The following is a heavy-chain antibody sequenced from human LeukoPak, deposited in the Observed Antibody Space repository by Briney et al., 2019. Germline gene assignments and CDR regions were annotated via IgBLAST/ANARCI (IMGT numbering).Heavy chain of an antibody. CDR1: GYRLNELS. Sequence: ASVKVSCKVSGYRLNELSIHWVRQGPGKGLEWMGGFDPEEGKTIYAQKLQGRVSMTEDTSTDTAYMELRSLRSEDTAVYYCATNTYNGYAIDSWGQGTLITVSS. CDR3: ATNTYNGYAIDS. CDR2: FDPEEGKT. V-gene: IGHV1-24*01. D-gene: IGHD5-12*01. J-gene: IGHJ4*02.